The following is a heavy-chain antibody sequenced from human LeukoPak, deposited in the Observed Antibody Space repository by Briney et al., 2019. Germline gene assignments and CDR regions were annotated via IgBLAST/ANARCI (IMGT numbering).Heavy chain of an antibody. Sequence: SQTLSLTCAISGDSVSSNSAAWNWIRQSPSRGLEWLGRTYYRSKWYNDYAVSVRSRITINPDTSKNQFSLQLNSVTPEDTAVYYCARAIAVAGPGAFDIWGQGTMVTVSS. CDR2: TYYRSKWYN. J-gene: IGHJ3*02. CDR1: GDSVSSNSAA. V-gene: IGHV6-1*01. D-gene: IGHD6-19*01. CDR3: ARAIAVAGPGAFDI.